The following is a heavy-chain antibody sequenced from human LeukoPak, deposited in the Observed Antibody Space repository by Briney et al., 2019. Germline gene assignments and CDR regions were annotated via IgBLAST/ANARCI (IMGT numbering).Heavy chain of an antibody. CDR3: ARVRRLHSSGSYYFDY. D-gene: IGHD1-26*01. J-gene: IGHJ4*02. V-gene: IGHV3-7*01. CDR2: IKQDESEK. Sequence: GGPLRLSCAASGFTFSSYWMTWVRHAPGKGPEWVANIKQDESEKYYVDSVKGRSTISRDNAKDSLYLQMNSLRAEDTAVYYCARVRRLHSSGSYYFDYWGQGTLVTVSS. CDR1: GFTFSSYW.